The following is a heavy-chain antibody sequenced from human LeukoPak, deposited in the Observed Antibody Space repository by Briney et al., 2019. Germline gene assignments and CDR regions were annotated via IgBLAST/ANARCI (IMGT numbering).Heavy chain of an antibody. Sequence: GGSLRLSCTASGFTFSDYYMTWIRQAPGKGLEWLSHISSTASSISYANSVKGRFTIFRDDAKNSLFLQMDSLRVEDTAMYYCVRDFSTVTTAYLHHWGQGTLLTVSS. D-gene: IGHD4-17*01. CDR2: ISSTASSI. J-gene: IGHJ1*01. V-gene: IGHV3-11*01. CDR3: VRDFSTVTTAYLHH. CDR1: GFTFSDYY.